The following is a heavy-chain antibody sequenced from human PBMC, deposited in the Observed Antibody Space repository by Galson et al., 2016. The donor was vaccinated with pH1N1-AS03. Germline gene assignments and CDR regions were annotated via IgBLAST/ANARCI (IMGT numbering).Heavy chain of an antibody. J-gene: IGHJ6*02. Sequence: SLRLSCATSGFDFSRSPMHWVRQAPGKGLEWVSVISFKSSNKRYADSVEGRLVISRDNSNNMVYLQMNSLRSEDTAVYYCARGRVFDDSYYGLDVWGQGTTVIVSS. V-gene: IGHV3-30*09. CDR3: ARGRVFDDSYYGLDV. CDR1: GFDFSRSP. CDR2: ISFKSSNK. D-gene: IGHD3-10*02.